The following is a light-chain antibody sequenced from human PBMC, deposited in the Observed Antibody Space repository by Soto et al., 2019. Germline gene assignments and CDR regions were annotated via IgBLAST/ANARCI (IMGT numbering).Light chain of an antibody. Sequence: QSVLTQPASVSGSPGQSITISCTGTSSDVGTYNYVSWSQQHPGKAPQLMIYEVSNRPSGVPNRFSGSKSGNTASLTISGLQAEDEADYYCSSYTSSSTYVFGTGTKLTVL. J-gene: IGLJ1*01. V-gene: IGLV2-14*01. CDR2: EVS. CDR1: SSDVGTYNY. CDR3: SSYTSSSTYV.